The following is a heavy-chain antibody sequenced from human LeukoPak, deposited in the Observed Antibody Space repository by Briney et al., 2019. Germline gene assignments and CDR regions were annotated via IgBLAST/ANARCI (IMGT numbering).Heavy chain of an antibody. CDR2: IKSKTDGGTT. CDR3: TTDAAGYYDSSGYYYVDFAFDI. V-gene: IGHV3-15*01. Sequence: PGGSLRLSCAASGFTFSNAWMSWVRQAPGKGLEWVGRIKSKTDGGTTDYAAPVKSRFTISRDDSKNTLYLQMNSLKTEDTAVYYCTTDAAGYYDSSGYYYVDFAFDIWGQGTMVTISS. CDR1: GFTFSNAW. J-gene: IGHJ3*02. D-gene: IGHD3-22*01.